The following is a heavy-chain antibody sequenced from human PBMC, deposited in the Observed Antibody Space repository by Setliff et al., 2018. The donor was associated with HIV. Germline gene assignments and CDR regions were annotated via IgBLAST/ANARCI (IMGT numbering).Heavy chain of an antibody. CDR3: ERVAHRLSGGIDY. J-gene: IGHJ4*02. Sequence: ASVKVSCKTSGYTFTSYHLHWLRQAPGQGLESMGWIDPDKGDTGYAHNFQGRVIMTRDTSTSTVYMELHWLTSDDTAVYYCERVAHRLSGGIDYRGQGTQVTVSS. D-gene: IGHD2-15*01. CDR2: IDPDKGDT. CDR1: GYTFTSYH. V-gene: IGHV1-2*02.